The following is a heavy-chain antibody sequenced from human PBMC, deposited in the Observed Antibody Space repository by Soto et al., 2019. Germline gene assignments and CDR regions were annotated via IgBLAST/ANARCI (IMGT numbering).Heavy chain of an antibody. CDR3: AKDPVVSSTSSWFYFDY. D-gene: IGHD6-13*01. J-gene: IGHJ4*02. V-gene: IGHV3-23*01. Sequence: EVQLLESGGGLVQPGGSLRLSCAASGFIFTNYAMNWVRQAPGKGLEWVSSISGSGGSVYYADSVKGRFTISRDNSENTLYLQMSSLRAYDAAVYYCAKDPVVSSTSSWFYFDYWGRGTLVTVSS. CDR2: ISGSGGSV. CDR1: GFIFTNYA.